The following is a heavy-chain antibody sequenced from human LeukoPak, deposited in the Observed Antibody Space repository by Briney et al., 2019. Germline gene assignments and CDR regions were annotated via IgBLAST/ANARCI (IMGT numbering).Heavy chain of an antibody. CDR2: MYYSGST. D-gene: IGHD6-13*01. V-gene: IGHV4-39*01. J-gene: IGHJ4*02. Sequence: SETLSLTCTVSGGSINSTNHYWGWIRQSPGKGLEWIGTMYYSGSTYYNPSLKSRVTISVDTSKNQFSLKLSSVTAADTAIYYCARQVTSSRRTPFDYWGQGTLVTVSS. CDR1: GGSINSTNHY. CDR3: ARQVTSSRRTPFDY.